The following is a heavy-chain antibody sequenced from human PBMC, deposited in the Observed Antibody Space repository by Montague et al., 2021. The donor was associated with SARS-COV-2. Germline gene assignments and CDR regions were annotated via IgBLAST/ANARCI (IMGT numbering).Heavy chain of an antibody. D-gene: IGHD2-2*01. V-gene: IGHV4-39*01. CDR2: IHYSGIT. J-gene: IGHJ4*02. Sequence: SETLSLTCTVSGDSISSGYFYWGWIRQPPGKGLEWVGTIHYSGITYYNPSLKSRVTISVDTSRHQFSLKLSSVTAADTAIYDCARHLAISGPAAVSDYWGQGTLVTVSS. CDR1: GDSISSGYFY. CDR3: ARHLAISGPAAVSDY.